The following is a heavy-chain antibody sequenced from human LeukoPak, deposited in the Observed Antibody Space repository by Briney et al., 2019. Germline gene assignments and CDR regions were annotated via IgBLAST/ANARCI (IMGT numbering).Heavy chain of an antibody. CDR3: ANSGLEET. Sequence: SETLSLTCSDSGCSFNTYYWSWIRQSAGKGLEWIGRISITEGTNYNPSLKSRVSMSVDASKNQVSLKLGSVTAADTAVYYCANSGLEETWGQGTLVTVSS. J-gene: IGHJ5*02. CDR1: GCSFNTYY. CDR2: ISITEGT. V-gene: IGHV4-4*07. D-gene: IGHD5-12*01.